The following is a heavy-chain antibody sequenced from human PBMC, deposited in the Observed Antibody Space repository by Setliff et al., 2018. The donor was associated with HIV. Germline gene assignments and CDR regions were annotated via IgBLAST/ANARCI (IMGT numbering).Heavy chain of an antibody. D-gene: IGHD3-10*01. CDR3: TNSGRKIYYNTATYYHFDY. CDR1: GDAISDNNW. Sequence: PSETLSLTCAVSGDAISDNNWWGWVRQPPGKGLEWIGQIYQSGDSNYNPSLKSRLTISLDKSKNEFSLNLSSVTAADTAIYFCTNSGRKIYYNTATYYHFDYWGRGILVTAPQ. J-gene: IGHJ4*02. CDR2: IYQSGDS. V-gene: IGHV4-4*02.